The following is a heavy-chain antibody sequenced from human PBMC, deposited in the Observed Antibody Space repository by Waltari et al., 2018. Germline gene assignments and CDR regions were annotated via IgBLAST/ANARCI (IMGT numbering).Heavy chain of an antibody. CDR2: IKFGNNNT. CDR3: ARSIAVSGARFDF. V-gene: IGHV1-3*01. CDR1: GYTFSSYA. Sequence: QVLLVQSGAEVKKPGASVKVSCKASGYTFSSYAMHWVRPAPGQRLEWMGWIKFGNNNTKYAQKFQDRVTIIRDTSASTAFLELTSLTSEDTAVYYCARSIAVSGARFDFWGQGTLVTVSS. J-gene: IGHJ4*02. D-gene: IGHD6-19*01.